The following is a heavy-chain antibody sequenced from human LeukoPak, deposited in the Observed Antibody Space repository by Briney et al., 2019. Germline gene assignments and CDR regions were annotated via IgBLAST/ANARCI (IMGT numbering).Heavy chain of an antibody. CDR2: TYYRSKWYT. CDR1: GDSVSSNSAA. D-gene: IGHD3-22*01. Sequence: SQTLSLTCAISGDSVSSNSAAWNCIRHSPSRGLEWLGRTYYRSKWYTAYPLSLKSRLNINPDTSKNHFSLQLNSVTPQDTAVYHCARERPRIGYSDSTGYYYWGQGTLVTVSS. V-gene: IGHV6-1*01. CDR3: ARERPRIGYSDSTGYYY. J-gene: IGHJ4*02.